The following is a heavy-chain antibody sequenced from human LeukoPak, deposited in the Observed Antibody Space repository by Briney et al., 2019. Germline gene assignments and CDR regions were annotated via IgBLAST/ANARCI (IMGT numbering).Heavy chain of an antibody. CDR2: IIPILGIA. CDR3: ARVKTNARLGYCSSTSCQNQYYFDC. Sequence: AASVKVSCKASGGTFSSYAISWVRQAPGQGLEWMGRIIPILGIANYAQKFQGRVTITADKSTSTAYMELSSLRSEDTAVYYCARVKTNARLGYCSSTSCQNQYYFDCWGQGTLVTVSS. V-gene: IGHV1-69*04. J-gene: IGHJ4*02. CDR1: GGTFSSYA. D-gene: IGHD2-2*01.